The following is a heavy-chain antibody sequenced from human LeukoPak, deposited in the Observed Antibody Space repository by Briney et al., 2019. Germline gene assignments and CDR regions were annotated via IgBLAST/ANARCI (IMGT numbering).Heavy chain of an antibody. CDR1: GFTFDDYA. CDR3: AKDSGSSLGGAFDI. V-gene: IGHV3-9*01. J-gene: IGHJ3*02. CDR2: ISWNSGSI. D-gene: IGHD1-26*01. Sequence: GGSLRLSCAASGFTFDDYAMHWVRQAPGKGLDWVSGISWNSGSIGYADSVKGRFTISRDNAKNSLYLQMNSLRAEDTALYYCAKDSGSSLGGAFDIWGQGTMVTVSS.